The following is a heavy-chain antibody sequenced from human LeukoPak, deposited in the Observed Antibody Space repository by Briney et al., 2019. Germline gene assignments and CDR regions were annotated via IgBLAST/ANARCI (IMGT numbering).Heavy chain of an antibody. D-gene: IGHD3-10*01. V-gene: IGHV4-30-2*01. CDR1: GGSISSGGYS. Sequence: SETLSLTCAVSGGSISSGGYSWSWIRQPPGKGLEWIGYIYHSGSTYYNPSLKSRVTISVDRSKNQFSLKLSSVTAADTAVYYCARVNLDGSGSRYFDYWGQGTLVTVSS. CDR3: ARVNLDGSGSRYFDY. CDR2: IYHSGST. J-gene: IGHJ4*02.